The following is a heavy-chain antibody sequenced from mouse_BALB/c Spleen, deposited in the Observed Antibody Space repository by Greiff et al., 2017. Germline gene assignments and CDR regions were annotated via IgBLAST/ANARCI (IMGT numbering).Heavy chain of an antibody. CDR2: IYPSDSYT. Sequence: QVQLQQPGAELVRPGASVKLSCKASGYTFTSYWINWVKQRPGQGLEWIGNIYPSDSYTNYNQKFKDKATLTVDKSSSTAYMQLSSPTSEDSAVYYGTRGGGSSYWYFDVGGAGTTVTVSS. CDR1: GYTFTSYW. V-gene: IGHV1-69*02. CDR3: TRGGGSSYWYFDV. J-gene: IGHJ1*01. D-gene: IGHD1-1*02.